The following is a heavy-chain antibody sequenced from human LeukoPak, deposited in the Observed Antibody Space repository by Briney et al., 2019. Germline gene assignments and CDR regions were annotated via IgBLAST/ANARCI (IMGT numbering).Heavy chain of an antibody. CDR1: GYTFTSYG. CDR2: ISAYNGNT. CDR3: ARTCGSYPCSYYYGMDV. Sequence: ASVKVSCKVSGYTFTSYGIIWVRQAPGQGLEWMGWISAYNGNTNYVQKLQGRVTMATDTSTSTAYMELRSLRSDDTAVYYCARTCGSYPCSYYYGMDVWGQGTTVTVSS. J-gene: IGHJ6*02. D-gene: IGHD1-26*01. V-gene: IGHV1-18*01.